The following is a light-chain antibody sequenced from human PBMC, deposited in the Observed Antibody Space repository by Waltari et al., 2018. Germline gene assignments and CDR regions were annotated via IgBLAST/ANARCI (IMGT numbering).Light chain of an antibody. CDR1: QRVSRA. V-gene: IGKV3-20*01. CDR2: AAS. J-gene: IGKJ1*01. CDR3: QHYVRLPAT. Sequence: EIGLTQSPGTLSLSPGQRVTLSCRASQRVSRALAWYQQKAGQAPRLLIYAASTRAPGIPDRFSGSGSGTDFSLTISRLEPEDFAVYYCQHYVRLPATFGQGTKVEIK.